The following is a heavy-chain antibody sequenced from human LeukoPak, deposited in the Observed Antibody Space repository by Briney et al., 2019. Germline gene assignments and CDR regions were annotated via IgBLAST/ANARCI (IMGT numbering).Heavy chain of an antibody. V-gene: IGHV1-2*06. CDR2: IHPNNGGT. J-gene: IGHJ3*02. CDR3: ARLGYCSGGNCYSGDGNAFDI. CDR1: GYTFTGYY. D-gene: IGHD2-15*01. Sequence: SVKVSCKASGYTFTGYYTHWVRQAPGQGLEWMGRIHPNNGGTNYAQKFQGRVTMTRDTSISTAYMELSRLRSDDTAVYYCARLGYCSGGNCYSGDGNAFDIWGQGTRVTVSS.